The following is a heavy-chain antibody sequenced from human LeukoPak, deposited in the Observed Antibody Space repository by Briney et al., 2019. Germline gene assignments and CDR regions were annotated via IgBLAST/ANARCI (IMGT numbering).Heavy chain of an antibody. D-gene: IGHD3-22*01. CDR3: AKYYYDSAGGIDAFDI. CDR2: IYYSGST. CDR1: GGSISSGDYY. Sequence: PSQTLSLTCTVSGGSISSGDYYWSWIRQPPGKGLEWTGYIYYSGSTYYNPSLESRVTISVDTSKNQFSLKLSSVTAADTAVYYCAKYYYDSAGGIDAFDIWGQGTMVTVSS. J-gene: IGHJ3*02. V-gene: IGHV4-30-4*01.